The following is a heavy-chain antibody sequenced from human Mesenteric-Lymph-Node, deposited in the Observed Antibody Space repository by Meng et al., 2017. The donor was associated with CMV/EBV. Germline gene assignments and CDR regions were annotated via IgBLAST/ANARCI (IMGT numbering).Heavy chain of an antibody. CDR1: GYTFTGYY. D-gene: IGHD3-22*01. CDR3: AKGDRSPYPSEAYIDY. Sequence: ASVKVSCKASGYTFTGYYMHWVRQAPGQGLEWMGWINPNSGGTNYVQKFQGRVTMTRDTSISTAYMELTRLRSDDTAVYYCAKGDRSPYPSEAYIDYWGQGTLVTVSS. J-gene: IGHJ4*02. V-gene: IGHV1-2*02. CDR2: INPNSGGT.